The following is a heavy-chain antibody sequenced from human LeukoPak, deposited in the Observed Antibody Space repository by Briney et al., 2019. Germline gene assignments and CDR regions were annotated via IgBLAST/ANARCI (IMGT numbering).Heavy chain of an antibody. Sequence: SGGSLRLSCAASGFTVSSDYMSWVRQAPGRGPEWVSVIYSGGATYHADSVKGRFTTSRDNSKNTLYLQMNSLRAEDTAVYHCARTHGGASSPNNFDYWGQGTLVTVSS. CDR2: IYSGGAT. J-gene: IGHJ4*02. V-gene: IGHV3-53*01. D-gene: IGHD4-23*01. CDR1: GFTVSSDY. CDR3: ARTHGGASSPNNFDY.